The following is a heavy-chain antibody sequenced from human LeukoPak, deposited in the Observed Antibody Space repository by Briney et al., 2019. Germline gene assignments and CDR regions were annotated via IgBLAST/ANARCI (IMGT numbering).Heavy chain of an antibody. J-gene: IGHJ6*03. Sequence: GGSLRLSCAASGFTFSSYGMHWVRQAPGKGLEGVAFIRYDGSNKYYADSVKGRFTISRDNSKNTLYLQMNSLRAADTAVYYCARDSAADYYYYYMDVWGKGTTVTISS. CDR1: GFTFSSYG. D-gene: IGHD2-2*01. CDR2: IRYDGSNK. V-gene: IGHV3-30*02. CDR3: ARDSAADYYYYYMDV.